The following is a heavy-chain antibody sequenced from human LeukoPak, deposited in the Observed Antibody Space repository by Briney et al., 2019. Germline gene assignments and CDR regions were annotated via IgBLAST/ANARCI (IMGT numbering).Heavy chain of an antibody. Sequence: GGSLRLSCAASGFTFSSYAMSWVRQAPGKGLEWVSAISGSGGSTYYADSVKGRFTISRDNSKNTLYLQMNSLRAEDTAVYYCAKDGSGSYQGDAFDIWGQGTMVTVYS. CDR2: ISGSGGST. V-gene: IGHV3-23*01. D-gene: IGHD1-26*01. CDR3: AKDGSGSYQGDAFDI. J-gene: IGHJ3*02. CDR1: GFTFSSYA.